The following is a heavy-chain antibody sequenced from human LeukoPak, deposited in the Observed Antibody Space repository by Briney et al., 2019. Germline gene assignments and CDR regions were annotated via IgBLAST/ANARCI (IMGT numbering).Heavy chain of an antibody. J-gene: IGHJ4*02. V-gene: IGHV4-34*01. CDR1: GGSFSGYY. CDR2: INHSGST. D-gene: IGHD4-17*01. Sequence: SETLSLTCAVYGGSFSGYYWSWIRQPPGKGLEWLGEINHSGSTNYNPSLKSRVTISVDTSRNQFSLKLSSVTAADTAVYYCARAEGYGDPNTLDYWGQGTLVTVSS. CDR3: ARAEGYGDPNTLDY.